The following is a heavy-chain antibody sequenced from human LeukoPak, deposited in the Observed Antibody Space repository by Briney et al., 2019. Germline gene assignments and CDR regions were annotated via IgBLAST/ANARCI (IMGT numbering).Heavy chain of an antibody. CDR3: ARDPPY. J-gene: IGHJ4*02. V-gene: IGHV3-30*03. Sequence: PGGSLRLSCAASGFTFSSYGMHWVRQAPGKGLEWVAVISYDGSNKYYADSVKGRFTISRGNSKNTLYLQMNSLRAEDTAVYYCARDPPYWGQGTLVTVSS. CDR1: GFTFSSYG. CDR2: ISYDGSNK.